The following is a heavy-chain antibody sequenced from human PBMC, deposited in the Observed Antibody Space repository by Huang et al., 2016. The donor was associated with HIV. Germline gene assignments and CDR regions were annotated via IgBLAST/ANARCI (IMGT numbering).Heavy chain of an antibody. Sequence: QVQLVQSGAEVKKPGSSVKVSCKASGGSFRNFAIGWVRQAPGQGLELMVGIIPTRGTANYAQKFQGRVTMIADESTSTAYMELSSLRSEDTAVYYCATVDYYDTSGPQRGYFDNWGQGTLVTVSS. CDR1: GGSFRNFA. V-gene: IGHV1-69*01. CDR3: ATVDYYDTSGPQRGYFDN. CDR2: IIPTRGTA. J-gene: IGHJ4*02. D-gene: IGHD3-22*01.